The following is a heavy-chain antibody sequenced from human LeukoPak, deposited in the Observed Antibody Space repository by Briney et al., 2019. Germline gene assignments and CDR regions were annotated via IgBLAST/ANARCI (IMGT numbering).Heavy chain of an antibody. D-gene: IGHD3-22*01. CDR3: AKDCRGSFYYDSSGYYNYYGMDV. J-gene: IGHJ6*02. V-gene: IGHV3-33*05. CDR2: ILNDGSNK. Sequence: GRSLRLSCAASGFTFSSYGMHWVRQAPGKGLEWVAVILNDGSNKYYADSVKGRFTISRDNSKSTLYLQMNSLRAEDTAVYYCAKDCRGSFYYDSSGYYNYYGMDVWGQGTTVTVTS. CDR1: GFTFSSYG.